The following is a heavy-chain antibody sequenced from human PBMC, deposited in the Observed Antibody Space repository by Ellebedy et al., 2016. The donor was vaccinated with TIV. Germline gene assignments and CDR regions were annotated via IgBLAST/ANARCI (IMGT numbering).Heavy chain of an antibody. Sequence: MPSETLSLTCPLSGSSISSYYWPWTPQPDGKGLEWIARIYTSGSTNYNPSLKSRVTMSVDTSHNQFSLKLSSVNAADTAVYYCARTVVAANDWFDPWGQGTLVTVSS. J-gene: IGHJ5*02. V-gene: IGHV4-4*07. D-gene: IGHD2-15*01. CDR2: IYTSGST. CDR1: GSSISSYY. CDR3: ARTVVAANDWFDP.